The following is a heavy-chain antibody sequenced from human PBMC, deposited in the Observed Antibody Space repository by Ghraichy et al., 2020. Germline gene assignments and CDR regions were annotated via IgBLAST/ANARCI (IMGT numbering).Heavy chain of an antibody. Sequence: SCAASGFTFSSYAMTWVRQTPGKGLEWVSSIGSSGGNTYHADSVKGRFTISRDNSKNTLYLQMNSLRVEDAAVYYCAKAWGYCSGGPCPPYNWFDPWGQGTLVTVSS. J-gene: IGHJ5*02. CDR3: AKAWGYCSGGPCPPYNWFDP. CDR2: IGSSGGNT. D-gene: IGHD2-15*01. CDR1: GFTFSSYA. V-gene: IGHV3-23*01.